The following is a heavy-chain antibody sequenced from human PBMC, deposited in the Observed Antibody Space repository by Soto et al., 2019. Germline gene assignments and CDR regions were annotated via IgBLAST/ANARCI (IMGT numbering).Heavy chain of an antibody. J-gene: IGHJ4*02. CDR3: TTQYYYDSSGSLLN. D-gene: IGHD3-22*01. V-gene: IGHV3-15*01. CDR1: GFTFSNAW. Sequence: EVKLVESGGGLIKPGGSLRLSWAVSGFTFSNAWITWVRQAPGKGLEWVGRIKSKTDGGTTDYAAPVKGRFTISGDDSKNTLYLQMNSLKTEDSAVYYCTTQYYYDSSGSLLNWGQGTLVTVSP. CDR2: IKSKTDGGTT.